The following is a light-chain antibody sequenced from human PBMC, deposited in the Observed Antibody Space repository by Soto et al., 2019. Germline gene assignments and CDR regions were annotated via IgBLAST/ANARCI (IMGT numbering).Light chain of an antibody. CDR2: GAS. V-gene: IGKV3D-15*01. CDR1: QSVSSN. CDR3: QQYNNWPPLT. Sequence: EIVLTQSPGTLSLSPGERATLSCRASQSVSSNLAWYQQKPGQAPRLLIYGASTRATGIPARFSGSGSGTEVTLTISSLQSEDFAVYYCQQYNNWPPLTFDGGTKVEIK. J-gene: IGKJ4*01.